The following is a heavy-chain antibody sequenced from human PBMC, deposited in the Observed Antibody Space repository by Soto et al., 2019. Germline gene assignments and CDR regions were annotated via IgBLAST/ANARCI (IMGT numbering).Heavy chain of an antibody. CDR2: ISSSGTTK. CDR3: ARGYTGGWSRGGYCDY. J-gene: IGHJ4*02. CDR1: GFTFTSNE. D-gene: IGHD6-19*01. Sequence: EVQLVESGGGLVQPGGSLRLSCAASGFTFTSNEMNWVRQAPGKGLEWISYISSSGTTKYYADSVKGRFTISRDNAKNSLFLQMNSLTAEDRAVYYCARGYTGGWSRGGYCDYWGQGVLVTVSS. V-gene: IGHV3-48*03.